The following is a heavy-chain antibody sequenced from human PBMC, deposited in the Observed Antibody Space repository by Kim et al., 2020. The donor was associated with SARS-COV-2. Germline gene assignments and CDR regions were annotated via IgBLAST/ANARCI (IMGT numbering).Heavy chain of an antibody. CDR3: AKTDHDSLTGYSDSSYWYFDL. V-gene: IGHV3-23*03. Sequence: GGSLRLSCAASGFTFSSYAMSWVRQAPGKGLEWVSVIYSGGSSTYYADSVKGRFTISRDNSKNTLYLQMNSLRAEDTAVYYCAKTDHDSLTGYSDSSYWYFDLWGRGTLVTVSS. D-gene: IGHD3-9*01. J-gene: IGHJ2*01. CDR2: IYSGGSST. CDR1: GFTFSSYA.